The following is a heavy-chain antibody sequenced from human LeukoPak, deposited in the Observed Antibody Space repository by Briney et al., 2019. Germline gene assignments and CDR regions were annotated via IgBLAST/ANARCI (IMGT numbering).Heavy chain of an antibody. J-gene: IGHJ6*03. Sequence: SETLSLTCAVYGGSFSGYYWSWIRQPPGKGLEWIGEINHSGSTNYNPSLKSRVTISVDTSKNQFSLKLSSVTAADTAVYYCARRGNSRRPYYYYYMDVWGKGTTVTVSS. CDR3: ARRGNSRRPYYYYYMDV. CDR1: GGSFSGYY. D-gene: IGHD3-10*01. CDR2: INHSGST. V-gene: IGHV4-34*01.